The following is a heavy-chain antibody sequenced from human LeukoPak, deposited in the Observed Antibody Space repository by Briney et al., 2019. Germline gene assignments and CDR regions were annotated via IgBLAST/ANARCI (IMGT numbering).Heavy chain of an antibody. CDR1: GFAFTSHG. J-gene: IGHJ5*02. CDR3: AKDPYGRSGSGWFDP. V-gene: IGHV3-30*18. CDR2: ISYDGSEK. D-gene: IGHD3-10*01. Sequence: GGSLRLSCAASGFAFTSHGMHWVRQSPGKGLEWVAFISYDGSEKYYADSVKGRFTISRDNSKNTLGLQMDSLRTEDTAVYYCAKDPYGRSGSGWFDPWGQGTLVTVSS.